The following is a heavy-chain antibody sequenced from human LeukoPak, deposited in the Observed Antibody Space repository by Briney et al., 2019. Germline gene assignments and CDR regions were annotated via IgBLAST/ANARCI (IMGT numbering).Heavy chain of an antibody. Sequence: GGSLRLSCAASGFTFSSYSMDWVRQAPGKGLEWVSFISSSSSTIYYADSVKGRFTISRDNAKNSLYLQMNSLRAEDTAVYYCARDRGGSYSAIDYWGQGTLVTVSS. CDR3: ARDRGGSYSAIDY. D-gene: IGHD1-26*01. CDR1: GFTFSSYS. V-gene: IGHV3-48*04. J-gene: IGHJ4*02. CDR2: ISSSSSTI.